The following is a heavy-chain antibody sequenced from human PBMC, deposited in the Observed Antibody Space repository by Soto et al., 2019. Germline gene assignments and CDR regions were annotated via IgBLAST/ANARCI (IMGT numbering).Heavy chain of an antibody. CDR1: GYIFTNFY. CDR3: TSGLASGDY. D-gene: IGHD6-6*01. V-gene: IGHV1-46*03. J-gene: IGHJ4*02. Sequence: QVQLVQPGAEVKKPGASVKFSCKASGYIFTNFYIHWVRQAPGQGLEWIGIINPNGGSTNYAQNFQGRVIMTRDTSTSTVYMDLSSLRSEDTAVYYCTSGLASGDYWGQGTLITVSS. CDR2: INPNGGST.